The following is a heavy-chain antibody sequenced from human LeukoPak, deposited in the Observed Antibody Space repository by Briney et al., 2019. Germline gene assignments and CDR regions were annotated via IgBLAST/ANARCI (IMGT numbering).Heavy chain of an antibody. CDR3: ARGQWLRPYYYYGTDV. V-gene: IGHV1-69*06. CDR1: GGTFSSYA. CDR2: IIPIFGTA. Sequence: GASVKVSCKASGGTFSSYAISWVRQAPGQGLEWMGGIIPIFGTANYAQKFQGRVTITADKSTSTAYMELSSLRSEDTAVYYCARGQWLRPYYYYGTDVWGKGTTVTVSS. J-gene: IGHJ6*04. D-gene: IGHD5-12*01.